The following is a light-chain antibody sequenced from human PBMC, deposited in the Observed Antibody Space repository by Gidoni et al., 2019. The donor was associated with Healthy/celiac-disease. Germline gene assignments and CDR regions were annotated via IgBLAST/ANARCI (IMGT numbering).Light chain of an antibody. CDR2: DVS. V-gene: IGLV2-14*01. CDR3: SSFAV. J-gene: IGLJ2*01. Sequence: QSALPQPASVSGSPGQSITISCTGTSSDVGGYNYVSWYQQHPGKAPKLMIYDVSKRPSGVSNRFSGSKSGNTASLTISGLQAEDEADYYCSSFAVFGGGTKLTVL. CDR1: SSDVGGYNY.